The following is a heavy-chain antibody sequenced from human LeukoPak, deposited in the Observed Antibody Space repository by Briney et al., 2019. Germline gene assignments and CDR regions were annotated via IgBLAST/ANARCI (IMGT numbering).Heavy chain of an antibody. D-gene: IGHD3-22*01. J-gene: IGHJ4*02. CDR3: AREYVEDYYDSSGYLGY. Sequence: ASVKVSCKASGYTFTGYYMHWVRQAPGQGLEWMGWINPNSGGTDYAQKFQGWVTMTRDTSISTAYMELSRLRSDDTAVYYCAREYVEDYYDSSGYLGYWGQGTLVTVSS. V-gene: IGHV1-2*04. CDR1: GYTFTGYY. CDR2: INPNSGGT.